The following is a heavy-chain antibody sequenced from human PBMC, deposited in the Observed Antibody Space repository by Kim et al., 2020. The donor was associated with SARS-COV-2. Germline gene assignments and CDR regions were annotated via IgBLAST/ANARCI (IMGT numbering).Heavy chain of an antibody. CDR1: GYTFSNYY. CDR3: ARDRSPDAIHYFAN. CDR2: IGPSSGYT. Sequence: ASVKVSCKASGYTFSNYYVHWVRRAPGQGLEWLGLIGPSSGYTLYAQKLHGRVIMTRDTSTSTVYMELTSLRSEDTAVYYCARDRSPDAIHYFANWGQGVLVTVPS. J-gene: IGHJ4*02. D-gene: IGHD3-16*02. V-gene: IGHV1-46*01.